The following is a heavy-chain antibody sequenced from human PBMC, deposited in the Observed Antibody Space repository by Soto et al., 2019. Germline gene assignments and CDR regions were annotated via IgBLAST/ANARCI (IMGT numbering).Heavy chain of an antibody. Sequence: QLQLQESGPGLVKPSETLSLTCTVSGVSITKTSYYWGWIRQPPGKGLECIGTIYFSGSTFYNPTLKSRLTLSVETSKHQFSLWLSFVTAADTAVDYCARHGSYWGQGTLVAVSS. V-gene: IGHV4-39*01. CDR1: GVSITKTSYY. CDR3: ARHGSY. J-gene: IGHJ4*02. CDR2: IYFSGST.